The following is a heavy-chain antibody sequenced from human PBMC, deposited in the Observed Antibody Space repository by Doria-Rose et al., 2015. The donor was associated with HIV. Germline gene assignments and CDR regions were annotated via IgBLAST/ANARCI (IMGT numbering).Heavy chain of an antibody. CDR1: GVSLSSPGMG. V-gene: IGHV2-26*01. J-gene: IGHJ4*02. Sequence: QVQLVQSGPVLVKPTETLTLTCTVSGVSLSSPGMGVSWIRQPPGKALEWLANNFSDDERSYKTSLKSRLTISRGTSKSQVVLTMTDMDPVDTATYYCARIKSSRWYHKYYFDFWGQGTLVIVSA. D-gene: IGHD6-13*01. CDR3: ARIKSSRWYHKYYFDF. CDR2: NFSDDER.